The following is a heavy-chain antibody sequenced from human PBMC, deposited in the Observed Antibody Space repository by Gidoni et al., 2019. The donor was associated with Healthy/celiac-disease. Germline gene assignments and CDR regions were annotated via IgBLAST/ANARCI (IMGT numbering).Heavy chain of an antibody. CDR1: GGSFSGYS. J-gene: IGHJ3*02. V-gene: IGHV4-34*01. D-gene: IGHD2-2*01. Sequence: QVQLQQWGAGLLKPSETLSLTCAVYGGSFSGYSGRWLRQPPGKGLEWIGEINHSGSTNYNPSLKSRVTISVDTSKNQFSLKLSSVTAADTAVYYCARSTSYNDAFDIWGQGTMVTVSS. CDR3: ARSTSYNDAFDI. CDR2: INHSGST.